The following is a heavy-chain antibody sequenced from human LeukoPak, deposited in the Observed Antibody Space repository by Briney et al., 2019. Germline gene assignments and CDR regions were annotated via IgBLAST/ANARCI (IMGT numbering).Heavy chain of an antibody. CDR2: ISNDGSNK. J-gene: IGHJ4*02. Sequence: GRSLRLSCAASGFTFSNYGMHWVRQAPGKGLEWVALISNDGSNKYYADSVKGRFTISRDNSKNTLYLQMNSLRAEDTAVYYCAHISSSWPDYWGQGTLVTVSS. V-gene: IGHV3-30*03. CDR1: GFTFSNYG. D-gene: IGHD6-13*01. CDR3: AHISSSWPDY.